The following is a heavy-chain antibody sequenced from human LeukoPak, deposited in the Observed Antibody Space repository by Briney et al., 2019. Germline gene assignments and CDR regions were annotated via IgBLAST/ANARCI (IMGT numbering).Heavy chain of an antibody. D-gene: IGHD5-18*01. J-gene: IGHJ5*02. CDR1: GGSISSGGYS. V-gene: IGHV4-61*02. CDR3: ARDRREDTAMVTGKWFDP. Sequence: SETLSLTCAVSGGSISSGGYSWSWIRQPAGKGLEWIGRIYTSGSTNYNPSLKSRVTMSVDTSKNQFSLKLSSVTAADTAVYYCARDRREDTAMVTGKWFDPWGQGTLVTVSS. CDR2: IYTSGST.